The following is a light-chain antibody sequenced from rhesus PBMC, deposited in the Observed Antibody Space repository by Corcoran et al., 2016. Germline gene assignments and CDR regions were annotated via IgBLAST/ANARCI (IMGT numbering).Light chain of an antibody. CDR1: PSVGSS. CDR3: QKYSSSPWT. CDR2: GAS. V-gene: IGKV3-53*01. J-gene: IGKJ1*01. Sequence: QVILTQSPATLSLSPGERATLSCRASPSVGSSLAWYQPKPGQAPRLLIFGASGRATGIPDRFSGSGSGTECTLTISSLEPEDFAVYYCQKYSSSPWTFGQGTKVEIK.